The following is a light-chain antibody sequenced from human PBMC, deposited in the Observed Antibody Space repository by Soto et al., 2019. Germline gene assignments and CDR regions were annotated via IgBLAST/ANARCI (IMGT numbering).Light chain of an antibody. V-gene: IGKV3-11*01. J-gene: IGKJ5*01. Sequence: VALTQSPATLSLSPGQRATLSCRASQTISNYLAWYQHRPGQAPRLLIDDASNRATGIPARFSGSGSGTDFTLTISNLEPEDFAVYYCQHLTTFGQGTRLEIK. CDR2: DAS. CDR1: QTISNY. CDR3: QHLTT.